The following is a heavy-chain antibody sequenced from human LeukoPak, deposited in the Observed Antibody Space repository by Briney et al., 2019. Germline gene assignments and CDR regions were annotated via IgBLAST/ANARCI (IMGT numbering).Heavy chain of an antibody. V-gene: IGHV3-23*01. CDR2: ISGSGGST. J-gene: IGHJ6*02. D-gene: IGHD4-17*01. Sequence: GGSLRLSCAASGFTFSSYAMSWVRQAPGKGLEWVSTISGSGGSTYSEGSVKGRFTISRDNSKNTLYLQMNSLRAEDTAVYYCAKDSPVTVRYYYCGMDVWGQGTTVTVSS. CDR3: AKDSPVTVRYYYCGMDV. CDR1: GFTFSSYA.